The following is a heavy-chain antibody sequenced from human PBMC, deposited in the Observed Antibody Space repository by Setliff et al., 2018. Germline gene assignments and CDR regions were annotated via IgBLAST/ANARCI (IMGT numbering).Heavy chain of an antibody. D-gene: IGHD2-15*01. V-gene: IGHV1-69*05. J-gene: IGHJ6*03. CDR2: TIPLFGTT. CDR3: ARGEHIVSGDFYHYIDV. Sequence: SVKVSCKASGGTFTNYGVSWVRQAPGQGLEWMGGTIPLFGTTDYAQKFHGRVTMTRDTSISTAYMELRRLKSDDTAVYYCARGEHIVSGDFYHYIDVWGKGTTVTVSS. CDR1: GGTFTNYG.